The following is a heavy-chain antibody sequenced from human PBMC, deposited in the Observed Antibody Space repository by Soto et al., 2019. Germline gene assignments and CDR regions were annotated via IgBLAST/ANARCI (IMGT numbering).Heavy chain of an antibody. D-gene: IGHD2-2*01. J-gene: IGHJ6*02. CDR2: IIPIFGIP. CDR1: GGTFSRYR. Sequence: QVQLVQSGAEVKKPGSSVKVSCKASGGTFSRYRITGVRQAPGHGLDWIGRIIPIFGIPTYAQKFQGRVTITADESTSTAYMELSSLRSDDTAVYYCAREDRDRETGLVPAAIDGMDVWGQGTTVTVSS. V-gene: IGHV1-69*08. CDR3: AREDRDRETGLVPAAIDGMDV.